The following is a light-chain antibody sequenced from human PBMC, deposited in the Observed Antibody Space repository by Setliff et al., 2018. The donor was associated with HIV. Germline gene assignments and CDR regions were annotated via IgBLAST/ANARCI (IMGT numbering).Light chain of an antibody. CDR3: SSYTTSSTEV. V-gene: IGLV2-14*03. J-gene: IGLJ1*01. CDR2: SIS. Sequence: QSVLTQPASVSGSPGQSITISCTGTSSDIGTYDYVSWYQQYPGKAPKLMIYSISNRPSGVSIRFSGSKSGNTASLTISGLQAEDEADYYCSSYTTSSTEVLGTWTKVTVL. CDR1: SSDIGTYDY.